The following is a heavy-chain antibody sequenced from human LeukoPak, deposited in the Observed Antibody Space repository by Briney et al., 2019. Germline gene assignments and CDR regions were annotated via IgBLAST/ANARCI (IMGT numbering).Heavy chain of an antibody. V-gene: IGHV4-59*01. Sequence: PSGTLSLTCTVSGGSISSYYWSWIRQPPGKGLEWIGYIYYSGSTNYNPSLKSRVTISVDTSKNQFSLKLSSVTAADTAVYYCARGWETPSRLGFDPWGQGTLVTVSS. D-gene: IGHD1-26*01. J-gene: IGHJ5*02. CDR3: ARGWETPSRLGFDP. CDR2: IYYSGST. CDR1: GGSISSYY.